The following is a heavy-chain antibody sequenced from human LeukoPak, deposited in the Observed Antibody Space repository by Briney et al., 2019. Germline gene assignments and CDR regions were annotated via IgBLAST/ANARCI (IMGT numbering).Heavy chain of an antibody. CDR2: IYTSGGT. V-gene: IGHV4-61*02. CDR1: GGSISSGSYY. Sequence: SETLSLTCTVSGGSISSGSYYWSWIRQPAGQGLEWIGRIYTSGGTNYNPSLKSRVTISVDTTKNQFSLKLSSVTAAATAVYYCARYLDYGDYGYREYRGQGTLVTVS. J-gene: IGHJ4*02. CDR3: ARYLDYGDYGYREY. D-gene: IGHD4-17*01.